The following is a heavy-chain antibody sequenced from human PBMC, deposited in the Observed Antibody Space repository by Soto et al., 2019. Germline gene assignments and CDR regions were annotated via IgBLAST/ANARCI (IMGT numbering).Heavy chain of an antibody. V-gene: IGHV3-23*01. Sequence: GGSVRLSCAGYGFTLRSYDMHWVRQAPGKGLECVSSTSNDTERTFYADSVRGRFTVSRDRANNTLYLQMNSLRAEDAAVYFCARPPVYSSGGYFDSWGQGTLVTVSS. CDR2: TSNDTERT. D-gene: IGHD6-19*01. CDR3: ARPPVYSSGGYFDS. CDR1: GFTLRSYD. J-gene: IGHJ4*02.